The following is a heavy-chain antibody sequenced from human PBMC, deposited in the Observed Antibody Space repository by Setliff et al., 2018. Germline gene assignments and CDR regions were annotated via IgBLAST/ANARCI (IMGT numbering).Heavy chain of an antibody. CDR1: GYTFTGYY. D-gene: IGHD3-9*01. V-gene: IGHV1-2*06. CDR3: ARSNYDILTRDWFDP. Sequence: GASVKVSCKASGYTFTGYYMHWVRQAPGQGLEWMGRINPNSGGTNYAQKFQGRVTMTRDTSISTAYMELSRLRSDDTAVYYCARSNYDILTRDWFDPWGQGTTVTVSS. J-gene: IGHJ5*02. CDR2: INPNSGGT.